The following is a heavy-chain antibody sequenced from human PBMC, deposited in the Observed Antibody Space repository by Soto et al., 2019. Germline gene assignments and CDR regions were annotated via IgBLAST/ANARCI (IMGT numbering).Heavy chain of an antibody. V-gene: IGHV1-8*01. Sequence: QVQLVQSGAEVKKPGASVKVSCKASGYTFTNSDINWVRQATGQGLEWVGWVNPNSGNRGYALKFQGRVTMTTDTSLSPASMAPSRLRSENTAVYYCARGRSSGSAYLDSWGQGTLVIVSS. CDR1: GYTFTNSD. D-gene: IGHD5-12*01. CDR2: VNPNSGNR. CDR3: ARGRSSGSAYLDS. J-gene: IGHJ4*02.